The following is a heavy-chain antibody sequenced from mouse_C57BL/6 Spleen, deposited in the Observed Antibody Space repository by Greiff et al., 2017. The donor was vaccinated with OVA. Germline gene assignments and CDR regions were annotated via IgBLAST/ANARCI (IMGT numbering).Heavy chain of an antibody. V-gene: IGHV5-4*01. J-gene: IGHJ2*01. D-gene: IGHD3-2*02. CDR2: ISDGGSYT. CDR3: ARGQLRLRGFDY. CDR1: GFTFSSYA. Sequence: EVQLVESGGGLVKPGGSLKLSCAASGFTFSSYAMSWVRQTPEKRLEWVANISDGGSYTYYPDNVKGRFTISRANAKNNLYLQMSHLKSEDTAMYYCARGQLRLRGFDYWGQGTTLTVSS.